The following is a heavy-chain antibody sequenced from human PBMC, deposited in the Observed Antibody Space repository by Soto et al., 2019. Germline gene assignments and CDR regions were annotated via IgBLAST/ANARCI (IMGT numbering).Heavy chain of an antibody. CDR3: ARERITMGRGVIGDYGMDV. CDR1: GGSISSGDYY. Sequence: SETLSLTCTVSGGSISSGDYYWSWIRQPPGKGLEPIGYIYYSGSSSYNLVRKSRVTIAVDTSKNQFSLKLSSVTAADTAVYYCARERITMGRGVIGDYGMDVWGQGTTVTVPS. J-gene: IGHJ6*02. D-gene: IGHD3-10*01. V-gene: IGHV4-30-4*01. CDR2: IYYSGSS.